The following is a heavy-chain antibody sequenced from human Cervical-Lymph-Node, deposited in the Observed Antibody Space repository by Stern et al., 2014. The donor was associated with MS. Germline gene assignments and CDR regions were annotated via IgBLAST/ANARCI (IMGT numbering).Heavy chain of an antibody. V-gene: IGHV3-23*04. CDR3: AKAVAGYWYFDL. Sequence: EVQLEESGGGLVQPGGSLRLSCAASGFTFSSYAMSWVRQAPGKGLECVSGISGTGGSTYYADSVKGRLTISRDNSKNTLYLQMNSLRAEDTAVYYCAKAVAGYWYFDLWGRGTLVTVSS. CDR1: GFTFSSYA. CDR2: ISGTGGST. J-gene: IGHJ2*01. D-gene: IGHD6-19*01.